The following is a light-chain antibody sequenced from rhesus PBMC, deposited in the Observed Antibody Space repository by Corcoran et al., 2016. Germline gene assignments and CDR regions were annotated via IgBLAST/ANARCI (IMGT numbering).Light chain of an antibody. Sequence: DIQMTQSPSSLSASVGDRVTITCRASENVNNYLHWYQQKPGKAPKLLIYAASTLQSGVPSRFSGSGSGIDYTFTISSLQPEDVATYYCQHSYGTPRTFGQGTKVDIK. CDR3: QHSYGTPRT. CDR2: AAS. J-gene: IGKJ1*01. V-gene: IGKV1-74*01. CDR1: ENVNNY.